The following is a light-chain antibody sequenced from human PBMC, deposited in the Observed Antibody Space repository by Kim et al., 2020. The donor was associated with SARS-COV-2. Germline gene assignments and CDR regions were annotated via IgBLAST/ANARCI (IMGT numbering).Light chain of an antibody. V-gene: IGKV1-33*01. J-gene: IGKJ4*01. CDR1: QDISNH. CDR3: QQYDNLSLT. Sequence: DIQMTQSPSSLSASVGDRVTITCQASQDISNHLNWYQQKPGKAPQLLIYDTSNLETGVPSRFSGSGSGTDFTFTITSLQPEDVATYYWQQYDNLSLTFGGGTKVDIK. CDR2: DTS.